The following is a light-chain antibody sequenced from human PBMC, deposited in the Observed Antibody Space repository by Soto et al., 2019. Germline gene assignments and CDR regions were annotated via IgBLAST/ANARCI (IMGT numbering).Light chain of an antibody. V-gene: IGKV4-1*01. CDR1: QSILKSSIKKNS. CDR3: QQYYSSSLT. J-gene: IGKJ4*01. Sequence: DIQMTQSPDSLAVSLGERATIKCRSSQSILKSSIKKNSLAWYQQKPGQPPRLLIYWASTRDSGVPDRFSGSGSGTDFTLTITRLQAEDVAVYYCQQYYSSSLTFGGGTKVEIK. CDR2: WAS.